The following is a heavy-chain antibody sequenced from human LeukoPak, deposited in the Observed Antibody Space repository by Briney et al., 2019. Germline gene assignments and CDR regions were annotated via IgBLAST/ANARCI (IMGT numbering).Heavy chain of an antibody. J-gene: IGHJ3*02. V-gene: IGHV5-10-1*01. D-gene: IGHD3-22*01. CDR3: ARIPLDSSGYYYAGDGFDI. CDR2: IDPSDSYT. Sequence: GESLRISCKGSGYSFTSYWITWVRQMPGKGLEWTGKIDPSDSYTNYSPSLQGHVTISADKSISTAYLQWSSLKASDTAMYYCARIPLDSSGYYYAGDGFDIWGQGTMVTVSS. CDR1: GYSFTSYW.